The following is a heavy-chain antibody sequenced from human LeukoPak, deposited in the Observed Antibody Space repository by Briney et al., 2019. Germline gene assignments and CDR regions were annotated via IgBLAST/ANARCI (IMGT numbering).Heavy chain of an antibody. CDR1: GYTFTSYD. J-gene: IGHJ4*02. Sequence: ASVKVSCKASGYTFTSYDINWVRQPTAQGLEWMGWMNPNSGNTGYAQKFQGRVTMTSNTSISTAYMELSSLRSEDTAVYYCARRRGIAVDYWGQGTLVTVSS. D-gene: IGHD6-13*01. V-gene: IGHV1-8*01. CDR2: MNPNSGNT. CDR3: ARRRGIAVDY.